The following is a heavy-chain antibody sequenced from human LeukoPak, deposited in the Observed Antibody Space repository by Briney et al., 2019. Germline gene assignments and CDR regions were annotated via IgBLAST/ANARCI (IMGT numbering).Heavy chain of an antibody. CDR1: GFAFSTYA. CDR2: ISHGGAYT. J-gene: IGHJ6*02. D-gene: IGHD1-26*01. Sequence: GGSLRLSCAASGFAFSTYAMSWVRQAPGKGLEWVSSISHGGAYTYYADSVKGRFTISRDTSTNTLYLQMNSLRAKDTAVYFCAKTSYSGSYYYYYYCMNVWGQGTTVTVSS. V-gene: IGHV3-23*01. CDR3: AKTSYSGSYYYYYYCMNV.